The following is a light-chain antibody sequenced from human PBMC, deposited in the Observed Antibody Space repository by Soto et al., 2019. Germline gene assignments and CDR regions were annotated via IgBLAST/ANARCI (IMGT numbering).Light chain of an antibody. CDR3: QQRRSWPPIT. V-gene: IGKV3-11*01. CDR2: DAS. J-gene: IGKJ5*01. CDR1: QSVSSR. Sequence: EIVMTQSPATLSVSPGERATLSCRASQSVSSRLALYQHKPGQAPRLLIYDASNRATDVPARFSGSGSGTDFTLTISSLEPEDFAVYYCQQRRSWPPITFGQGTRLEIK.